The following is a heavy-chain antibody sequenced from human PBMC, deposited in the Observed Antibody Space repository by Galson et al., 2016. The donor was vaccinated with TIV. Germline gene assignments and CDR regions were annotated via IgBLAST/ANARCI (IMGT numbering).Heavy chain of an antibody. CDR1: GGTFKIHS. J-gene: IGHJ6*02. V-gene: IGHV1-69*13. CDR2: IIPVFGTA. D-gene: IGHD3-16*02. CDR3: ATVITFGVVIVYGRDYGMAV. Sequence: SVKVSCKASGGTFKIHSITWVRQAPGQGLEWMGGIIPVFGTANYAQSFRGRVTITADESTNSAYLQLSSLRSEDTAVYYCATVITFGVVIVYGRDYGMAVWGQGTTVTVSS.